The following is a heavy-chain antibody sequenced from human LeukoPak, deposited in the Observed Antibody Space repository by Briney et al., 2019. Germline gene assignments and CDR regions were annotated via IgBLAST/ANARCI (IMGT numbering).Heavy chain of an antibody. J-gene: IGHJ4*02. Sequence: GGSLRLSCAASGFTFINYGMIWVRQAPGRVLEWVSAISGSGRSTYYADSVKGRLTISRDNSKNTLYLQMNSLRAEDTAVYYCAKDRSRGYSYGLDYWGQGTLVTVSS. CDR2: ISGSGRST. CDR1: GFTFINYG. V-gene: IGHV3-23*01. D-gene: IGHD5-18*01. CDR3: AKDRSRGYSYGLDY.